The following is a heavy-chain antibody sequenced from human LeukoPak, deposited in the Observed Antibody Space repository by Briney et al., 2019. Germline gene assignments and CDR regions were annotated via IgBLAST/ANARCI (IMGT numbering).Heavy chain of an antibody. CDR1: GGSFSGYY. CDR3: ARVEAAAVDI. CDR2: INHSGST. J-gene: IGHJ3*02. Sequence: SETLSLTCAVYGGSFSGYYWSWTRQPPGKGLEWIGEINHSGSTNYNPSLKSRVTISVDTSKNQFSLKLSSVTAADTAVYYCARVEAAAVDIWGQGTMVTVSS. D-gene: IGHD6-13*01. V-gene: IGHV4-34*01.